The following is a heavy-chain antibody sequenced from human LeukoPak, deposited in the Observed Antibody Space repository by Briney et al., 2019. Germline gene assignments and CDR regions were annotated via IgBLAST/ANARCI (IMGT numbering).Heavy chain of an antibody. Sequence: PGGSLRLSCVVSGLTLNYGMSWVRQAPGKGLEWVSYVSATGYTTSYADSVKGRLTISRDNAKNTVFLQMKSLRAEDTAVYYCAKGAVGKTESSGYPPHFDSWGQGTLVTVSS. CDR1: GLTLNYG. V-gene: IGHV3-23*01. J-gene: IGHJ4*02. CDR3: AKGAVGKTESSGYPPHFDS. D-gene: IGHD3-22*01. CDR2: VSATGYTT.